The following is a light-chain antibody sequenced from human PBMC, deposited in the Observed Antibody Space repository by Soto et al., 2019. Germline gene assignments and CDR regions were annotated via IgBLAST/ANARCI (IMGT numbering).Light chain of an antibody. Sequence: EVVMTQSPATLSVFPGERATLSCKASQSVSSNLVWYQQRPGQPPRLLIYGASTRATGIPDRFSGSGSGTEFTVTISSLQSEDFAVYYCQQYNNWPRTFGQGTKVDIK. CDR3: QQYNNWPRT. CDR2: GAS. J-gene: IGKJ1*01. V-gene: IGKV3-15*01. CDR1: QSVSSN.